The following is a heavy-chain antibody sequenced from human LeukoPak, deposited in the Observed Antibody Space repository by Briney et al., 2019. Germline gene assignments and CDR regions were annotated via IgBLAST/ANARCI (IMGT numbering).Heavy chain of an antibody. CDR2: IYTSGST. V-gene: IGHV4-4*07. J-gene: IGHJ6*02. CDR3: ARDSGRVSPYYDFWSGPIGHYGMDV. CDR1: GGSISSYY. D-gene: IGHD3-3*01. Sequence: ESSETLSLTCTVSGGSISSYYWSWIRQPAGKGLEWIGRIYTSGSTNYNPSLKSRVTMSEDTSKNQFSLKLSSVTPEDTAVYYCARDSGRVSPYYDFWSGPIGHYGMDVWGQGTTVTVSS.